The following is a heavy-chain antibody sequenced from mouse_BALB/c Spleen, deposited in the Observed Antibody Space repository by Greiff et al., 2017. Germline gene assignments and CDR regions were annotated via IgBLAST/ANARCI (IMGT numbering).Heavy chain of an antibody. Sequence: EVKLMESGGGLVQPGGSMKLSCVASGFTFSNYWMNWVRQSPEKGLEWVAEIRLKSNNYATHYAESVKGRFTISRDDSKSSVYLQMNNLRAEDTGIYYCTRDYDYYWGQGTTLTVSS. V-gene: IGHV6-6*02. D-gene: IGHD2-4*01. CDR1: GFTFSNYW. CDR2: IRLKSNNYAT. CDR3: TRDYDYY. J-gene: IGHJ2*01.